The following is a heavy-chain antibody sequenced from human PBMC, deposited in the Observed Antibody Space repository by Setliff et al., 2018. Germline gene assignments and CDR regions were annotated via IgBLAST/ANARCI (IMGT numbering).Heavy chain of an antibody. Sequence: PGGSLRLSCAASGFSFSSYAMSWVRQPPGKGLEWVSSISDTALGTYYADSVKGRFTISRDNSKKTLYLRMNSQRAEDTAVYYCAKDIVGYSSTWPKRDYFDSWGQGTLVTVSS. J-gene: IGHJ4*02. D-gene: IGHD6-13*01. CDR1: GFSFSSYA. V-gene: IGHV3-23*01. CDR2: ISDTALGT. CDR3: AKDIVGYSSTWPKRDYFDS.